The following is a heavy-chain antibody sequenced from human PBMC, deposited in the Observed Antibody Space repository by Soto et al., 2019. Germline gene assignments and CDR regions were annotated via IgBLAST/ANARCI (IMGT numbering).Heavy chain of an antibody. Sequence: SETLSLTCTVSGGSISSSSYYWGWIRQPPGKGLEWIGYIYHSGSTYYNPSLKSRVTISVDRSENQFSLKLSSVTAADTAVYYCARVNDSSGSSFDYWGQGTLVTVSS. J-gene: IGHJ4*02. CDR3: ARVNDSSGSSFDY. CDR2: IYHSGST. D-gene: IGHD3-22*01. CDR1: GGSISSSSYY. V-gene: IGHV4-39*07.